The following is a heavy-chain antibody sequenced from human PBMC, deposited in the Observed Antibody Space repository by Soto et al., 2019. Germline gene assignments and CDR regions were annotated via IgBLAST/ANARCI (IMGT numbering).Heavy chain of an antibody. Sequence: GESLTLSCAASGFTFSSYAMHWVRQAPGKGLEWVAVISYDGSNKYYADSVKGRFTISRDNSKNTLYLQMNSLRAEDTAVYYCARDRLAALSPHFYGMD. J-gene: IGHJ6*01. D-gene: IGHD6-13*01. CDR1: GFTFSSYA. CDR2: ISYDGSNK. CDR3: ARDRLAALSPHFYGMD. V-gene: IGHV3-30-3*01.